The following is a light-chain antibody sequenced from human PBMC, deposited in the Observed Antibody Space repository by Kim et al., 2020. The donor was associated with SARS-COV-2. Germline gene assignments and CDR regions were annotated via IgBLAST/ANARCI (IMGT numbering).Light chain of an antibody. V-gene: IGLV10-54*04. CDR2: RNN. J-gene: IGLJ3*02. CDR1: SKHAGNPG. CDR3: SAWDSSLSAWV. Sequence: DTPTSSAKSKHAGNPGAAWLQQHQGHPRTLLTYRNNNRPSGISERFSASRSRNTAYLTITGLQSEDEADYYCSAWDSSLSAWVFGGWTQL.